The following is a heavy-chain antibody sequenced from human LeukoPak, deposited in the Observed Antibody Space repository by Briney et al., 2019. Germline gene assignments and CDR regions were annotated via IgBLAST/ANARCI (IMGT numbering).Heavy chain of an antibody. D-gene: IGHD2-21*02. J-gene: IGHJ5*02. CDR1: GFTVSSKY. CDR3: AKDPLCGGDCYSPHNWFDP. CDR2: ISGSGGST. Sequence: GGSLRLSCAVSGFTVSSKYMSWVRQAPGKGLEWVSAISGSGGSTYYADSVKGRFTISRDNSKNTLYLQMNSLRAEDTAVYYCAKDPLCGGDCYSPHNWFDPWGQGTLVTVSS. V-gene: IGHV3-23*01.